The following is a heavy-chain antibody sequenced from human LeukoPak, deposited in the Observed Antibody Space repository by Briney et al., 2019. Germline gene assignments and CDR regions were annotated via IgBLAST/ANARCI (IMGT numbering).Heavy chain of an antibody. CDR2: IYTSGST. CDR1: GGSISSGSYY. D-gene: IGHD5-18*01. J-gene: IGHJ3*02. CDR3: AIGYSYGFDAFDI. Sequence: SQTLSLTCTVSGGSISSGSYYWSWIRQPAGKGLEWIGRIYTSGSTNYNPSLKSRVTISVDTSKNQFSLKLSSVTAADTAVYYCAIGYSYGFDAFDIWGQGTMVTVSS. V-gene: IGHV4-61*02.